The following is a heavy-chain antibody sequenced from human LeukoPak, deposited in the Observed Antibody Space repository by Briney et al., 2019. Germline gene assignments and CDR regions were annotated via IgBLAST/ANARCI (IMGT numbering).Heavy chain of an antibody. CDR2: IYYSGST. CDR1: GGSISSYY. CDR3: ARAVMSGSPTFDY. Sequence: SETLSLTCTVSGGSISSYYWSWIRQPAGKGLEWIGYIYYSGSTYYNPSLKSRVTISVDTSKNQFSLKLSSVTAADTAVYYCARAVMSGSPTFDYWGQGTLVTVSS. D-gene: IGHD2-15*01. V-gene: IGHV4-59*06. J-gene: IGHJ4*02.